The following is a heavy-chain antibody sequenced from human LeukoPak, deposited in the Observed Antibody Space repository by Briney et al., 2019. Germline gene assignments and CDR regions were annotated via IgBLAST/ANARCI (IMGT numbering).Heavy chain of an antibody. V-gene: IGHV3-23*01. CDR2: ISATGGST. Sequence: GGSLRLSCAASGFSFSTYAMSWVRQAPGKGLEWVSAISATGGSTYYADSVKGRFTISRDNSKNTLYLQINTLRAQDTAVYYCANRPLDYWGQGTLVTVSS. CDR3: ANRPLDY. CDR1: GFSFSTYA. J-gene: IGHJ4*02.